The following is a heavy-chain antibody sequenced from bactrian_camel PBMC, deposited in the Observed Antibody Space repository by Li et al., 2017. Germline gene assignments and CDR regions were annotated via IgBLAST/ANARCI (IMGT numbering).Heavy chain of an antibody. CDR3: AADGGGTWFPLRYEYYY. V-gene: IGHV3S40*01. CDR2: TNSDGSGKT. CDR1: GSTFGGPG. D-gene: IGHD2*01. J-gene: IGHJ4*01. Sequence: VQLVESGGGSVQPGGSLRLSCTISGSTFGGPGMDWYGWYRQGSGNECELVSITNSDGSGKTYYADSVKGRFTISRNNFEDVLYLQMNSLKPEDTAVYYCAADGGGTWFPLRYEYYYWGQGTQVTVS.